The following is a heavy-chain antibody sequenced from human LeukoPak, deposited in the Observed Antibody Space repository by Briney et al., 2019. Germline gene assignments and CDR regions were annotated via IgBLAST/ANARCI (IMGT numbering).Heavy chain of an antibody. J-gene: IGHJ6*02. Sequence: PSETLSLTCSVSAGSISSSYWSWIRQPPGKGLEWIGYIYYSGSTSYNPSLKSRVTISVDTSKNQFSLKLSSVTAADTAVYYCATQRDYYXXXDVWGQGTTVTVSS. CDR3: ATQRDYYXXXDV. CDR1: AGSISSSY. CDR2: IYYSGST. V-gene: IGHV4-59*08.